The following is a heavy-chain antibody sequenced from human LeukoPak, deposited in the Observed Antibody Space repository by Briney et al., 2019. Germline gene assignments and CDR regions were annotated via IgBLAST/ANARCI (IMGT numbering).Heavy chain of an antibody. V-gene: IGHV4-59*01. CDR1: GGSISSYY. D-gene: IGHD3-16*02. J-gene: IGHJ5*02. CDR3: ARGGIMITFGGVIALNWFDP. Sequence: SETLSLTCTVSGGSISSYYWSWIRQPPGKGLEWIGYIYYSGSTNYNPSLKSRVTIPVDTSKNQFSLKLSSVTAADTAVYYSARGGIMITFGGVIALNWFDPWGQGTLVTVSS. CDR2: IYYSGST.